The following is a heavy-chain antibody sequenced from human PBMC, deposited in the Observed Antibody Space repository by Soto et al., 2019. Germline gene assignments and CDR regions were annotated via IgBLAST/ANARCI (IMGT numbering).Heavy chain of an antibody. CDR1: GFTVSSNY. V-gene: IGHV3-53*01. CDR2: IYSGGST. D-gene: IGHD3-22*01. CDR3: ARSPAPNYYDSSGYYFDY. Sequence: EVQLVESGGGLIQPGGSLRLSCAASGFTVSSNYMSWVRQAPGKGLEWVSVIYSGGSTYYADSVKGRFTISRDNSKNTLYLQMNSLRAEDTAVYYCARSPAPNYYDSSGYYFDYWGQGTLVTVSS. J-gene: IGHJ4*02.